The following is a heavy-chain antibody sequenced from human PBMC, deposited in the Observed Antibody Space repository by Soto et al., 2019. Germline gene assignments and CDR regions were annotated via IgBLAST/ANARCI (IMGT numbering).Heavy chain of an antibody. Sequence: PGGSLRLSCAASGFTFSSYAMSWVRQAPGKGLEWVSAISGSSSTTYYADSVKGRFTISRDNAKNTLYLQMNSLRAEDTAVYYCARDAYHSSSSYGFDPWGQGTLVTVSS. CDR1: GFTFSSYA. D-gene: IGHD6-13*01. J-gene: IGHJ5*02. V-gene: IGHV3-23*01. CDR3: ARDAYHSSSSYGFDP. CDR2: ISGSSSTT.